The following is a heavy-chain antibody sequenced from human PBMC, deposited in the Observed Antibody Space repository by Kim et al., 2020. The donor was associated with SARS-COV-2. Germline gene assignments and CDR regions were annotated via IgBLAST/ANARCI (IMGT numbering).Heavy chain of an antibody. Sequence: SETLSLTCTVSGGSISSSSYYWGWIRQPPGKGLEWIGSIYYSGSTYYNPSLKSRVTISVDTSKNQFSLKLSSVTAADTAVYYCARHLNSRLYSSSWYWFDPWGQGTLVTVSS. CDR3: ARHLNSRLYSSSWYWFDP. CDR2: IYYSGST. CDR1: GGSISSSSYY. D-gene: IGHD6-13*01. J-gene: IGHJ5*02. V-gene: IGHV4-39*01.